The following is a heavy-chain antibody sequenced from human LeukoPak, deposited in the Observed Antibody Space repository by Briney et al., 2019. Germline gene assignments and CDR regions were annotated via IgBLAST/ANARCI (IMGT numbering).Heavy chain of an antibody. CDR3: ATYYYASSACKD. Sequence: VQPGRSLRLSCAASGFTFSNYWMTWVRQAPGKGLQWVANIKNDGGEKYYEDSVKGRFTISRDNAKGSLYLQMNSLRAEDTAVYYCATYYYASSACKDWGQGTLVTVSS. CDR1: GFTFSNYW. D-gene: IGHD3-22*01. J-gene: IGHJ4*02. V-gene: IGHV3-7*05. CDR2: IKNDGGEK.